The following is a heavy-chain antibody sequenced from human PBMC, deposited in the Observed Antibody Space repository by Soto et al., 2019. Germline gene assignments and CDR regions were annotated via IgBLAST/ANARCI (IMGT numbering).Heavy chain of an antibody. CDR2: IYWDDDK. D-gene: IGHD2-2*01. V-gene: IGHV2-5*02. J-gene: IGHJ4*02. CDR1: GFSLSTSGVG. Sequence: QITLKESGPPLVKPTQTLTLTCTFSGFSLSTSGVGVGWIRQPPGKALEWLALIYWDDDKRYSPSLKSRLTITKDTSKNQVVLTMTNMDHVDTATYYCTHASLTSYADYWGQGTLVTVSS. CDR3: THASLTSYADY.